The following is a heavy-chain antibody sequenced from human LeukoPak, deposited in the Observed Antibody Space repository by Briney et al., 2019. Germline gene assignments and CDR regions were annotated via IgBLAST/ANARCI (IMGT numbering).Heavy chain of an antibody. D-gene: IGHD4-23*01. Sequence: PGGSLRLSCAASGFTFSSYWMHWVRQAPGKGLVWVSRINSDGSSTSYADSVKGRFTISRDNAKNTLYLQMNSLRAEDTAVYYCARDTATVVDPGVFDYWGQGTLITVSS. CDR1: GFTFSSYW. J-gene: IGHJ4*02. CDR2: INSDGSST. CDR3: ARDTATVVDPGVFDY. V-gene: IGHV3-74*01.